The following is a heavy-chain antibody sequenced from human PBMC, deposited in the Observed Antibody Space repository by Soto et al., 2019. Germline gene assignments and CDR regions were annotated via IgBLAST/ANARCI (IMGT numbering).Heavy chain of an antibody. CDR3: AREQDSSSSYYYYYYYMDV. D-gene: IGHD6-6*01. Sequence: GSLRLSWAASGLTFSSYSMNWVRQAPGKGLEWVSSISSSSYIYYADSVKGRFTISRDNAKNSLYLQMNSLRAEDTAVYYCAREQDSSSSYYYYYYYMDVWGKGTTVTVSS. CDR2: ISSSSYI. CDR1: GLTFSSYS. J-gene: IGHJ6*03. V-gene: IGHV3-21*01.